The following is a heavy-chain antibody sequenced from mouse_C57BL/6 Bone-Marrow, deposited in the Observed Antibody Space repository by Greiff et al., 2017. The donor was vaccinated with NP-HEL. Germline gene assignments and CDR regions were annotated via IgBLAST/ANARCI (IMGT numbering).Heavy chain of an antibody. D-gene: IGHD1-3*01. CDR1: GFTFSSYG. V-gene: IGHV5-6*01. Sequence: DVQLVESGGDLVKPGGSLKLSCAASGFTFSSYGMSWVRQTPDKRLEWVATISSGGSYTYYPDSVKGRFTISRDNAKNTLYLQMSSLKSEDTAMYYGARNGVGGYFDVWGTGTTVTVSS. CDR3: ARNGVGGYFDV. J-gene: IGHJ1*03. CDR2: ISSGGSYT.